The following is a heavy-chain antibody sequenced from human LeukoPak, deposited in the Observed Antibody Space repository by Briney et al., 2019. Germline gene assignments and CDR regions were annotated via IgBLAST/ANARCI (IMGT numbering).Heavy chain of an antibody. V-gene: IGHV1-8*02. Sequence: GASVKVSCKASGYIFTNYDIHWVRQATGQGLEWMAWMNPKSANTVYAQKFQGRVTVTRNTSISTAYMELSGLRSDDTAVYYCARGPMYSASYNYWGQGTLVTVSS. CDR1: GYIFTNYD. J-gene: IGHJ4*02. CDR2: MNPKSANT. CDR3: ARGPMYSASYNY. D-gene: IGHD1-26*01.